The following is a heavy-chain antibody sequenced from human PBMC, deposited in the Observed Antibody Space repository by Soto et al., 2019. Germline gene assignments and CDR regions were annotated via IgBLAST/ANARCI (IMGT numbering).Heavy chain of an antibody. D-gene: IGHD3-22*01. V-gene: IGHV3-53*01. J-gene: IGHJ4*01. Sequence: EVQLVESGGGLIQPGGSLRLSCASSGFSVVSNVMAWVRHAPGKGLEWVSHIYRDGTTYYGDFVKGRFTISRDNSKNTLNLQMHCLTGDETAIYYCERATSQSPHYEDWGHGTWVTISS. CDR3: ERATSQSPHYED. CDR1: GFSVVSNV. CDR2: IYRDGTT.